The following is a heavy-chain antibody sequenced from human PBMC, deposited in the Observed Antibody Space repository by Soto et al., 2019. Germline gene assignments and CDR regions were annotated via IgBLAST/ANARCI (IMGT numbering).Heavy chain of an antibody. J-gene: IGHJ3*02. CDR3: ARSRKGYCISTSCYGVRWSDAFDI. CDR1: GGSISSYY. Sequence: SETLSLTCTVSGGSISSYYWSWIRQPPGKGLEWIGYIYYSGSTNYNPSLKSRVTISVDTSKNQFSLKLSSVTAADTAVYYCARSRKGYCISTSCYGVRWSDAFDIWGQGTMVT. D-gene: IGHD2-2*01. CDR2: IYYSGST. V-gene: IGHV4-59*01.